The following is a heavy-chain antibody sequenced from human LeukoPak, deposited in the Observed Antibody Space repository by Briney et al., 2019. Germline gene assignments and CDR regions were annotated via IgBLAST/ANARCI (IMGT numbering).Heavy chain of an antibody. CDR3: ARDQSLSRPFGRPGY. Sequence: ASVKVSCKASGYTFTGYYMHWVRQAPGQGLKWMGRINPNSGGTNYAQKFQGRVTMTRDTSISTAYMELSRLRSDDTAVYYCARDQSLSRPFGRPGYWGQGTLVTVSP. D-gene: IGHD3-3*01. CDR1: GYTFTGYY. CDR2: INPNSGGT. J-gene: IGHJ4*02. V-gene: IGHV1-2*06.